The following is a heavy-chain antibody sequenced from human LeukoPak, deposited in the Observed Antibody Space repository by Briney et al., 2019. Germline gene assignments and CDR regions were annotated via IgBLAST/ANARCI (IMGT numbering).Heavy chain of an antibody. Sequence: GGSLRLSCAASGFTFSSYAMHRVRQAPGKGLEWVAVISYDGSNKYYADSVKGRFTISRDNSKNTLYLQMNSLRAEDTAVYYCARDIQRRFDPWGQGTLVTVSS. CDR1: GFTFSSYA. CDR3: ARDIQRRFDP. V-gene: IGHV3-30*04. CDR2: ISYDGSNK. J-gene: IGHJ5*02.